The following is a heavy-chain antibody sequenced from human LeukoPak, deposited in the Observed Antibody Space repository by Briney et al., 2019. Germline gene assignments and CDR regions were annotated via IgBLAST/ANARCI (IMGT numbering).Heavy chain of an antibody. CDR1: GFTFSSYG. V-gene: IGHV3-30*02. J-gene: IGHJ3*02. D-gene: IGHD3-22*01. CDR2: VRYDGTNK. Sequence: GGSLRLSCAASGFTFSSYGMHWVRQAPGKGLEWVTFVRYDGTNKYYADSVKGRFTISRDNSKNTLYLQMNSLRAEDTAVYYCAKDDKYAFDIWGQGTMVTVSS. CDR3: AKDDKYAFDI.